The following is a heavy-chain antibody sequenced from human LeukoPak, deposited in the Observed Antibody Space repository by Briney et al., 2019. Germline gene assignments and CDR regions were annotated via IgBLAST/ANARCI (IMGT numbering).Heavy chain of an antibody. V-gene: IGHV4-59*01. Sequence: PSETLSLTCSVSGGCFSSYYWSWIRQPPGKGLEWIGYIYCSGSTNYNPSLKSRVTISVDTSKNQFSLKLSSVTAADTAVYYCARGGVGSWFDPWGQGTLVIVSS. CDR1: GGCFSSYY. D-gene: IGHD3-16*01. CDR3: ARGGVGSWFDP. CDR2: IYCSGST. J-gene: IGHJ5*02.